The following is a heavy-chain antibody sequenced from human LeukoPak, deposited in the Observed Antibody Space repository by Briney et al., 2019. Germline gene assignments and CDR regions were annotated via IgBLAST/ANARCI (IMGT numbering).Heavy chain of an antibody. CDR3: ARRYCSSTSCYPFDY. V-gene: IGHV3-7*01. Sequence: GGSLRLSCAASGFTFSSYWMSWVRQAPGKGLEWVANIKQDGSEKYYVDSVKGRFTISRDNAKNSLYLQMNSLRAEDTAVYYCARRYCSSTSCYPFDYWGQGTLVTVSS. D-gene: IGHD2-2*01. CDR2: IKQDGSEK. J-gene: IGHJ4*02. CDR1: GFTFSSYW.